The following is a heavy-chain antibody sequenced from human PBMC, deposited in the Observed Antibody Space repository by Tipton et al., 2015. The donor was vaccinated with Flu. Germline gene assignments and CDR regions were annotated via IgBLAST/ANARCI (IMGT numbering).Heavy chain of an antibody. V-gene: IGHV4-4*07. D-gene: IGHD4-11*01. CDR1: GDSIRNYY. J-gene: IGHJ5*02. CDR3: ARRDYSNYVSEPKNWFDP. CDR2: IYSDGNT. Sequence: TLSLTCTVSGDSIRNYYWSWIRRPAGRGLEWIGRIYSDGNTNYLPSLRGRVSFSIDTSKNHFSLSLSSVTAADTAVYYCARRDYSNYVSEPKNWFDPWGQGTLVTVSS.